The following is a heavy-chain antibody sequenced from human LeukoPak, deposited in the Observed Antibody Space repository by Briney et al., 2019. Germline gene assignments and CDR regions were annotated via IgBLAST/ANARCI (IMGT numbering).Heavy chain of an antibody. CDR3: ARDPIILRYFDWYEGSYGMDV. D-gene: IGHD3-9*01. Sequence: GGSLRLSCAASGFTFSSYAMHWVRQAPGKGLEWVAVISYDGSNKYYADSVKGRFTISRDNSKNTLYLQMNSLRAEDTAVCYCARDPIILRYFDWYEGSYGMDVWGQGTTVTVSS. CDR2: ISYDGSNK. CDR1: GFTFSSYA. J-gene: IGHJ6*02. V-gene: IGHV3-30-3*01.